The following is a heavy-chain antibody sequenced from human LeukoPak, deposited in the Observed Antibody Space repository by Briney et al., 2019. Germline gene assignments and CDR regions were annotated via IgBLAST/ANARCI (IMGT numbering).Heavy chain of an antibody. V-gene: IGHV3-7*01. CDR3: ARDSPPARPYYYYYYMDV. D-gene: IGHD6-6*01. CDR2: IRQDRSEK. Sequence: GGSLRLSCAASGFTFSSYWMSWVRQAPGKGLEWVANIRQDRSEKYYVDSGKGRFTISRDNAKNSLYLQMNSLSAEETAVCYCARDSPPARPYYYYYYMDVWGKGTTVTVSS. J-gene: IGHJ6*03. CDR1: GFTFSSYW.